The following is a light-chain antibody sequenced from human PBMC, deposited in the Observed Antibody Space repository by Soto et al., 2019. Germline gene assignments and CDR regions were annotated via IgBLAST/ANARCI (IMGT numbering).Light chain of an antibody. CDR1: QSISSY. V-gene: IGKV1-39*01. J-gene: IGKJ1*01. CDR2: AAS. Sequence: DIQMTQSPSSLSASVGNRVTFTWRASQSISSYLNWXQQKPGXXPXILIYAASSLQSGVPSRFSGSGSGTDFTLTISSLQPEDFASYYCQHSYSTPTFGQGTKVDIK. CDR3: QHSYSTPT.